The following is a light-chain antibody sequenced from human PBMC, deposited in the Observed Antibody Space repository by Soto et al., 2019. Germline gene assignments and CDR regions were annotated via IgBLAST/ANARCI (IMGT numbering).Light chain of an antibody. CDR2: SAS. J-gene: IGKJ1*01. Sequence: EVVLTQSPAILSLSPGERATLSCRASQSVSVNLGWYQQKPGQAPRPLIYSASDRATGIPDRFSGSGSGTDFTLTISRLEPEDFAVYYCQQYGSSPRTFGQGTKVDIK. CDR1: QSVSVN. CDR3: QQYGSSPRT. V-gene: IGKV3-20*01.